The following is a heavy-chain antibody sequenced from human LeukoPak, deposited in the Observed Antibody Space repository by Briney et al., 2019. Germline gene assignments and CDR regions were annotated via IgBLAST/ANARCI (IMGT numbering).Heavy chain of an antibody. CDR1: GYTFTGYY. CDR3: ARDPYYYGSGSYSDY. J-gene: IGHJ4*02. Sequence: ASVKVSCKASGYTFTGYYMHWVRQVPGQGLEWMGWINPNSGGTNYAQKLRGRVTMTTDTSTSTAYMELRSLRSDDTAVYYCARDPYYYGSGSYSDYWGQGTLVTVSS. D-gene: IGHD3-10*01. CDR2: INPNSGGT. V-gene: IGHV1-2*02.